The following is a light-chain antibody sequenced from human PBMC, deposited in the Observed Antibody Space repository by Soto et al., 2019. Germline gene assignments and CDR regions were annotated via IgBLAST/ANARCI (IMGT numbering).Light chain of an antibody. V-gene: IGKV3-15*01. J-gene: IGKJ1*01. Sequence: EIGLTQSPGTLSFSPGERATLSCRASHSVSSSYLAWYQQKPGQAPRLLIYGASTRATGIPARFSGSGSGTKFTLTITSLQSEDFAVYYCQQYNNWPPRWTFGQGTKVDIK. CDR1: HSVSSSY. CDR2: GAS. CDR3: QQYNNWPPRWT.